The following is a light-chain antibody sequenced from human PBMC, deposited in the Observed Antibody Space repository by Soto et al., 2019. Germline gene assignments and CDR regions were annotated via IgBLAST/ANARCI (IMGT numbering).Light chain of an antibody. CDR3: QQYGSSPRA. Sequence: EIVLTQSPGTLSLSPGERATLSCRASQSVSSSYLAWYQQKPGQAPRLLIYGASSRATGIPDRFSGSGSGTDFTLTISRLEPEDFAAYYCQQYGSSPRAFGGGT. J-gene: IGKJ4*01. V-gene: IGKV3-20*01. CDR2: GAS. CDR1: QSVSSSY.